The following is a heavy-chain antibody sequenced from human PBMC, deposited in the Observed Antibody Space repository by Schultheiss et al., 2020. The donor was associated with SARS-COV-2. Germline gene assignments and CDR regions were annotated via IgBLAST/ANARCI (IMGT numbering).Heavy chain of an antibody. CDR1: GGSISSSSYY. V-gene: IGHV4-39*07. Sequence: SETLSLTCTVSGGSISSSSYYWGWIRQPPGKGLEWIGSIYYSGSTNYNPSLKSRVTISVDTSKNQFSLKLSSVTAADTAVYYCARYDSSGYTRGKVFDYWGQGTLVTVSS. D-gene: IGHD3-22*01. J-gene: IGHJ4*02. CDR2: IYYSGST. CDR3: ARYDSSGYTRGKVFDY.